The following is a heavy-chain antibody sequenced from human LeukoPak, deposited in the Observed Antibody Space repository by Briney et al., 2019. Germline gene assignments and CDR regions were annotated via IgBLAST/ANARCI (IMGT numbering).Heavy chain of an antibody. CDR3: ARANYYDSSGYSRGAFDI. D-gene: IGHD3-22*01. V-gene: IGHV4-59*01. Sequence: SETLSLTCTVSGGSISGYFWSWIRQPPGKGLEWIGYMYYSGSTNYNPSLKSRVTISGDTSKNLFSLRLTSVTAADTAVYYCARANYYDSSGYSRGAFDIWGQGTMVTVSS. CDR2: MYYSGST. CDR1: GGSISGYF. J-gene: IGHJ3*02.